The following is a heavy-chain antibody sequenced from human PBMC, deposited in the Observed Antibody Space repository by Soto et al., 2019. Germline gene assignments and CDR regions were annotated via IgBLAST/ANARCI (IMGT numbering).Heavy chain of an antibody. J-gene: IGHJ5*01. V-gene: IGHV4-34*01. CDR1: GGTFSGYY. Sequence: PSETLSLTCAVYGGTFSGYYWSWNRQSPGKGLEWIGEINHTGSTDCSPSLKSRVTISVDTSKNQFSLKLRSLTAADTAVYYCARRYDYGATGWFDSWGQGTRVTVSS. CDR2: INHTGST. CDR3: ARRYDYGATGWFDS. D-gene: IGHD3-10*01.